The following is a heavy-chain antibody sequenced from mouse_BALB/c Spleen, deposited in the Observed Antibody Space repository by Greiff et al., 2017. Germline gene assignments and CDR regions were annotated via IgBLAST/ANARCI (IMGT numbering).Heavy chain of an antibody. Sequence: EVHLVESGPELVKPGASVKVSCKASGYAFTSYNMYWVKQSHGKSLEWIGYIDPYNGGTSYNQKFKGKATLTVDKSSSTAYMHLNSLTSEDSAVYYCARRDDYAWFAYWGQGTLVTVSA. J-gene: IGHJ3*01. D-gene: IGHD2-4*01. CDR3: ARRDDYAWFAY. CDR2: IDPYNGGT. V-gene: IGHV1S135*01. CDR1: GYAFTSYN.